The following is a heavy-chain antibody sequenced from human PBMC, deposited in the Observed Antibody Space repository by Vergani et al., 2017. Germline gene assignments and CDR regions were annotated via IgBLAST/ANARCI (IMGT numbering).Heavy chain of an antibody. CDR3: ARDQGDCSGGSCDSGNWFDP. CDR2: SYYSGST. J-gene: IGHJ5*02. D-gene: IGHD2-15*01. CDR1: GGSISSYY. V-gene: IGHV4-59*01. Sequence: QVQLQESGPGLVKPSETLSLTCTVSGGSISSYYWSWIRQPPGKGLEWIGYSYYSGSTNLNPSLKSRLTISVDTSKNQFSRKLSSVTAADTAVYYCARDQGDCSGGSCDSGNWFDPWGQGTLVTVSS.